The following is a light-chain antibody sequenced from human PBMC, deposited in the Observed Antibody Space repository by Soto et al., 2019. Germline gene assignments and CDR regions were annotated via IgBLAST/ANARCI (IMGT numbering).Light chain of an antibody. J-gene: IGKJ4*01. V-gene: IGKV3-20*01. CDR1: QGVSRSY. CDR3: QQYGSSPPFA. CDR2: AAS. Sequence: EIVLTQSPGTLSLSPGERATLFCRASQGVSRSYFAWYQQKPGQAPRLLIYAASSRATGVPDRFSGSGSRTDFTLTISRPETEHFGRYDSQQYGSSPPFASGIGTKIAIK.